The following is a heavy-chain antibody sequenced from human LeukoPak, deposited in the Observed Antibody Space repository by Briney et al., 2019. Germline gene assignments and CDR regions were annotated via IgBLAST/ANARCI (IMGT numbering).Heavy chain of an antibody. CDR2: INHSGST. CDR1: GGSFSGYY. J-gene: IGHJ4*02. V-gene: IGHV4-34*01. D-gene: IGHD2-15*01. CDR3: ARGEGGVVVVAAIRGAAGPGTVFDY. Sequence: NASETLSLTCAVYGGSFSGYYWSWIRQPPGKGLEWIGEINHSGSTNYNPSLKSQVTISVDTSKNQFSLKLSSVTAADTAVYYCARGEGGVVVVAAIRGAAGPGTVFDYWGQGTLVTVSS.